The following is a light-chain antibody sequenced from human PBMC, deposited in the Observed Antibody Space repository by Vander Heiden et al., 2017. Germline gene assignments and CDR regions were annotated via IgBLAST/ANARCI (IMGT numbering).Light chain of an antibody. CDR3: SSYTSSSTRNVV. J-gene: IGLJ2*01. V-gene: IGLV2-14*01. CDR2: DVS. Sequence: QSALTQPASVSGSPGQSTPIPCTRTSSDVGGYNYVTWYQQHPGKAPKLMIYDVSNRPSGVSKRFSGSKSGNTASLTISGLQAEDEADYYCSSYTSSSTRNVVFGGGTKLTVL. CDR1: SSDVGGYNY.